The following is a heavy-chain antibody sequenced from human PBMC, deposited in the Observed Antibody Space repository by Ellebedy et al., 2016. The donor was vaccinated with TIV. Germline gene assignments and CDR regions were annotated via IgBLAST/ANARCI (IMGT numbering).Heavy chain of an antibody. CDR3: ARERDRGGSYGRREVDY. V-gene: IGHV1-46*01. D-gene: IGHD1-26*01. Sequence: ASVKVSXKASGYTFTSHHVHWVRQAPGQGLEWMGIIAPHTGSTTYAQKFQGRLTMTWDTSTSTFSLDLSSLTSEDTAVYYCARERDRGGSYGRREVDYWGQGTLVTVSS. J-gene: IGHJ4*02. CDR2: IAPHTGST. CDR1: GYTFTSHH.